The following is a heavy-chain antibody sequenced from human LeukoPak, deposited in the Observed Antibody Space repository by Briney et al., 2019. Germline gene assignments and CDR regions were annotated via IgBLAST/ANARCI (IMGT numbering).Heavy chain of an antibody. Sequence: ASVKVSSKPSGYTFTSYDINWVRQALGQGLEWMGWMNPNSGNTGYAQKFQGRVTITRNTSISTAYMELSSLRSEDTAVYYCARNYDSSGYVDYWGQGTLVTVSS. CDR2: MNPNSGNT. CDR3: ARNYDSSGYVDY. D-gene: IGHD3-22*01. V-gene: IGHV1-8*03. J-gene: IGHJ4*02. CDR1: GYTFTSYD.